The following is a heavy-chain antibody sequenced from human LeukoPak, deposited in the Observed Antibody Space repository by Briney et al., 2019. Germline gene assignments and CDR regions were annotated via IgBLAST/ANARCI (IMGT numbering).Heavy chain of an antibody. J-gene: IGHJ4*02. CDR1: GFTFSSYA. CDR2: IPYDGSNK. V-gene: IGHV3-30*04. Sequence: TGRSLRLSCAASGFTFSSYAMHWVRQAPGKGLEWVAVIPYDGSNKYYADSVKGRFTISRDNSKNTLYLQMNSLRAEDTAVYYCAREDYGGNFNYWGQGTLVTVSS. D-gene: IGHD4-23*01. CDR3: AREDYGGNFNY.